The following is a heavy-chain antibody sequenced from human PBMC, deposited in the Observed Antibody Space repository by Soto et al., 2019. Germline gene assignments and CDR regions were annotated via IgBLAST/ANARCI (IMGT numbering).Heavy chain of an antibody. CDR3: ARDFGSGWYYFDY. CDR2: IYTTSIT. Sequence: SETLSLTCTVSGGSISTYLWSWIRQPPGKGLEWIGYIYTTSITNYNPSLKSRVAISINTSKNQFSLKLTSVTAADTAVYYCARDFGSGWYYFDYWGQGSLVTV. CDR1: GGSISTYL. D-gene: IGHD6-19*01. V-gene: IGHV4-59*01. J-gene: IGHJ4*02.